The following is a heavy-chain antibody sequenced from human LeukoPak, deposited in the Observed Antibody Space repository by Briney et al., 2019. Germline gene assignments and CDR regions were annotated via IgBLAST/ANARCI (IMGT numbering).Heavy chain of an antibody. Sequence: GASVKVSCKASGYTFTGYYMHWVRQALGQGLEWMGWINPNSGGTNYAQKFQGRVTMTRDTSISTAYMELSRLRSDDTAVYYCARDVPPGGRGNWFDPWGQGTLVTVSS. CDR3: ARDVPPGGRGNWFDP. V-gene: IGHV1-2*02. J-gene: IGHJ5*02. CDR2: INPNSGGT. CDR1: GYTFTGYY. D-gene: IGHD1-26*01.